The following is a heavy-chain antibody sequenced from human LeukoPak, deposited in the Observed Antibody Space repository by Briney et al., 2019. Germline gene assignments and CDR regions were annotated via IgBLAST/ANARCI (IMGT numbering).Heavy chain of an antibody. V-gene: IGHV1-2*02. CDR2: INPNSGGT. CDR1: GYTFTGYY. J-gene: IGHJ4*02. Sequence: ASVKVSCKASGYTFTGYYMHWVRQAPGQGLEWMGWINPNSGGTNYAQKFQGRVTMTGDTSISTAYMELSSLRSEDTAVYYCARDFDYDSSGYNYWGQGTLVTVSS. D-gene: IGHD3-22*01. CDR3: ARDFDYDSSGYNY.